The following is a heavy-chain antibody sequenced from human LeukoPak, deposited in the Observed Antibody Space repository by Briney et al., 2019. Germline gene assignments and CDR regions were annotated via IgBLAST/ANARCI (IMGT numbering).Heavy chain of an antibody. D-gene: IGHD5-18*01. Sequence: PGQSLRLSCAVSGFTFDVYATQWVRQAPGKGLEWVSFILGDGGRTYYADSVKGRLTISRDNSKDSLYRQMNSLRTEDTALYYGAKGHGYRYGYSIAVAGILVDYWGQGT. CDR1: GFTFDVYA. V-gene: IGHV3-43*02. CDR3: AKGHGYRYGYSIAVAGILVDY. J-gene: IGHJ4*02. CDR2: ILGDGGRT.